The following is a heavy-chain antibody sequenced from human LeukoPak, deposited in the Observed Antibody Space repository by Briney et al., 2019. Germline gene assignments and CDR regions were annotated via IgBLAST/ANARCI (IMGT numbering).Heavy chain of an antibody. Sequence: SETLSLTCTVSGGPLSSSSYYWGWIRQPPGKGLEWIGSIYYSGSTYYNPSLKTRVTISVDTSKNQFSLKLNSVTAADTAVYYCARRGTGYYFDYWGQGTLVTVSS. CDR2: IYYSGST. V-gene: IGHV4-39*01. CDR3: ARRGTGYYFDY. J-gene: IGHJ4*02. CDR1: GGPLSSSSYY. D-gene: IGHD3/OR15-3a*01.